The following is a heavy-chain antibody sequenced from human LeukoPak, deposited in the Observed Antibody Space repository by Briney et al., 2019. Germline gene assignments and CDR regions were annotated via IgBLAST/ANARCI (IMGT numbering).Heavy chain of an antibody. V-gene: IGHV3-21*01. CDR3: TRWGYTYGADY. Sequence: GGSLRLSCAASGXTFSSYSMNWVRQAPGKGLEWVSSIRSSTSYIYYADSVRGRFTISRDNTKNSLYLQMNSLRAEDTAVYYCTRWGYTYGADYWGQGTLVTVSS. CDR1: GXTFSSYS. CDR2: IRSSTSYI. D-gene: IGHD5-18*01. J-gene: IGHJ4*02.